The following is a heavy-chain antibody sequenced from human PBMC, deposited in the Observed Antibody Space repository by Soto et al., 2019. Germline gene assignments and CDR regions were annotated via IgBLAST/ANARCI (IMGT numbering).Heavy chain of an antibody. CDR2: IFHDGNT. V-gene: IGHV4-4*02. CDR3: ARHEGWTGPDQ. CDR1: GASIGSGGW. D-gene: IGHD2-8*02. J-gene: IGHJ5*02. Sequence: QVHLQESGPGLVKPSETLSLTYAVSGASIGSGGWWSWVRQPPGKGLEWIAEIFHDGNTNYSPSLKSRVTISVDKSQNQFSLNVYSVTAADTAVYYCARHEGWTGPDQWGQGTLVTVSS.